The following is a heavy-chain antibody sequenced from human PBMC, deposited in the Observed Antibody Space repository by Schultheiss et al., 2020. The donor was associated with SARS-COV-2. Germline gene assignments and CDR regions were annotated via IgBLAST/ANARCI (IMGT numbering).Heavy chain of an antibody. J-gene: IGHJ4*02. D-gene: IGHD3-10*01. V-gene: IGHV3-48*04. CDR3: TRDHGGSYYPFFDY. CDR1: GFTFSSYA. Sequence: GGSLRLSCAASGFTFSSYAMSWVRQAPGKGLEWVSYISGGGHSIYYADSVKGRFTISRDNAKNSLHLQMNSLRAEDTAVYYCTRDHGGSYYPFFDYWGLGTLVTVSS. CDR2: ISGGGHSI.